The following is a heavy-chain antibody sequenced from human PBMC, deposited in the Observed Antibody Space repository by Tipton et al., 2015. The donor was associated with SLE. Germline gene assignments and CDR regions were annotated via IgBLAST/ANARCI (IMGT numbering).Heavy chain of an antibody. CDR2: IYYSGST. D-gene: IGHD6-13*01. J-gene: IGHJ3*02. CDR3: ATWIAAAGNDAFDI. Sequence: TLSLTCTVSGGSINTYYWSWIRQPPGKGLEWIGYIYYSGSTNYNPSLKSRVTISVDTSKNQFSLKLSSVTAADTAVYYCATWIAAAGNDAFDIWGQGTMVTVSS. CDR1: GGSINTYY. V-gene: IGHV4-59*01.